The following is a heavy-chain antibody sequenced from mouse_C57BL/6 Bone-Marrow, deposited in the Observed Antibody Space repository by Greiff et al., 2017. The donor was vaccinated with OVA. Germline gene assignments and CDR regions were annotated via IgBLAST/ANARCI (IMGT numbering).Heavy chain of an antibody. J-gene: IGHJ2*01. D-gene: IGHD2-4*01. CDR3: AREGDYDYPFDD. CDR2: VDPSDSYT. CDR1: GYTFTSYW. Sequence: QVQLQQPGAELVKPGASVKLSCKASGYTFTSYWMQWVKQRPGQGLEWIGEVDPSDSYTNYNQKFKGKATLTVDTSSSTAYMQLSSLTSEDSAVYYCAREGDYDYPFDDWGKGTTLTVSS. V-gene: IGHV1-50*01.